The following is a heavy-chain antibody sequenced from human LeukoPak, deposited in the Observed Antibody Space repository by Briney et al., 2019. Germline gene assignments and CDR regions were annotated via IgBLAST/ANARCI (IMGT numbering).Heavy chain of an antibody. Sequence: GGSLRLSCAASGFTLRDYSMNWVRQAPGTGLEWVSYISSSGDTIYYADSVKGRFTISRDTAKNSLYLQMNSLRAEDTAVYYCARRLDYWGQGTLVTVCS. V-gene: IGHV3-48*01. CDR2: ISSSGDTI. D-gene: IGHD6-25*01. CDR1: GFTLRDYS. CDR3: ARRLDY. J-gene: IGHJ4*02.